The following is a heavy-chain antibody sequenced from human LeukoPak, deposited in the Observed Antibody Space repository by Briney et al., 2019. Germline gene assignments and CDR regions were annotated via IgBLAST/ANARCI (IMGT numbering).Heavy chain of an antibody. CDR2: ISTKDGDT. J-gene: IGHJ5*02. V-gene: IGHV1-18*01. Sequence: VASVKVSCKASGHTFNKYGVSWVRQAPGQGLEWIGWISTKDGDTRYAQKLQGRVTMTADASTSTVYMELRSLRSDNTAVYYCARDWYCDGGTCYDCFDPWGQGTVLTVSS. CDR3: ARDWYCDGGTCYDCFDP. D-gene: IGHD2-15*01. CDR1: GHTFNKYG.